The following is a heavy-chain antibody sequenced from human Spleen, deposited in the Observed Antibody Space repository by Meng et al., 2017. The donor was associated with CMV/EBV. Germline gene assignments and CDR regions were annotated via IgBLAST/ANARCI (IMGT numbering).Heavy chain of an antibody. Sequence: GGSLRLSCAASGFTVNSNFMTWVRHAPGMGLEWVAIVSFGGGTYYADSVKGRFTISRDDSKNTVSLQMNSLRFEDTGVYYCARGPPLDSSLDWFDPWGQGTRVTVSS. CDR3: ARGPPLDSSLDWFDP. CDR1: GFTVNSNF. V-gene: IGHV3-66*02. J-gene: IGHJ5*02. D-gene: IGHD3/OR15-3a*01. CDR2: VSFGGGT.